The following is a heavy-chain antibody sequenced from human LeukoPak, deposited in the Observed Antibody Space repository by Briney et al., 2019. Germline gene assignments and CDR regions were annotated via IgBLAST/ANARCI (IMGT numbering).Heavy chain of an antibody. Sequence: PGGSLRLSCAASGFTFSSYGMHWVRQAPGKGLEWVAFIRYDGSNKYYADSVKGRFTISRDNSKNTLYLQMNSLRAEDTAVYYCAKIVDTAMVRVFDYWGQGTLVTVSS. V-gene: IGHV3-30*02. J-gene: IGHJ4*02. CDR3: AKIVDTAMVRVFDY. D-gene: IGHD5-18*01. CDR1: GFTFSSYG. CDR2: IRYDGSNK.